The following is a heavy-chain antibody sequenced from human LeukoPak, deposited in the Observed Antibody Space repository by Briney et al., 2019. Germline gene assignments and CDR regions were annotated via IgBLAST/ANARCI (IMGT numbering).Heavy chain of an antibody. CDR3: ARDIELST. CDR2: IASSGLNT. D-gene: IGHD5-12*01. CDR1: GFMFRDAA. J-gene: IGHJ3*01. V-gene: IGHV3-23*01. Sequence: GGSLRLSCAASGFMFRDAAMTWVRQAPGKGLERVSLIASSGLNTYYADSVRGRFTISRDNSKNTLSLQMNSLRVEDTAIYYCARDIELSTWGLGTLVTVSS.